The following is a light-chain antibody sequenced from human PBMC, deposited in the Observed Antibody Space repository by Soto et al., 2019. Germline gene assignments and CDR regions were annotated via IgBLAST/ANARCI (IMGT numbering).Light chain of an antibody. V-gene: IGLV2-8*01. Sequence: QSALTQPPSASGSPGQSVTASCTGTSSDVGGYNYVSWYQHHPGKAPKLMIYEVSKRPSGVPDRFSGSKSGNTASLTVSGLQAEDEADYYCSAYAGNNKLVFGGGTKLTVL. J-gene: IGLJ2*01. CDR3: SAYAGNNKLV. CDR2: EVS. CDR1: SSDVGGYNY.